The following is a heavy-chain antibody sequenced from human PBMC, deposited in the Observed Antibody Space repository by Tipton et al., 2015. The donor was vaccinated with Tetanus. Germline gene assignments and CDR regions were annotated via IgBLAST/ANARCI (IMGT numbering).Heavy chain of an antibody. CDR3: ARDDINY. J-gene: IGHJ4*02. V-gene: IGHV3-15*01. Sequence: WIRQAPGKGLEWVGRIKRKTDGETTDYGAPVKGRFTISRDDSKNTLYLQMDSLTTEDTAVYYCARDDINYWGQGAQVTVSS. CDR2: IKRKTDGETT.